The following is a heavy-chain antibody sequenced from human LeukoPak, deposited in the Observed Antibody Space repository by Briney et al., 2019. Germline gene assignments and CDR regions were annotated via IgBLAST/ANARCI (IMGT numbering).Heavy chain of an antibody. J-gene: IGHJ4*02. Sequence: SETLSLTCTVSGGSISNYYWTWIRQPAGKGLEWIGRIYTSGSTNYNPSPKSRVTISLDKSKNQFSLRLSSVTAADTAVYFCAKIGCSSGWFEVDSRGQGTLVTVSS. V-gene: IGHV4-4*07. CDR3: AKIGCSSGWFEVDS. CDR1: GGSISNYY. D-gene: IGHD6-19*01. CDR2: IYTSGST.